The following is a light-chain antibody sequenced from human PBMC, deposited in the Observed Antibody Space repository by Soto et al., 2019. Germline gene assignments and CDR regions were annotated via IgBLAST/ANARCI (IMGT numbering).Light chain of an antibody. CDR3: QQYGSSPRT. V-gene: IGKV3-20*01. CDR1: QSVSSSS. CDR2: GAS. J-gene: IGKJ1*01. Sequence: EIVLTQSPGSLSLSPGERATLSCRASQSVSSSSLAWYQQRRGQAPRLLIHGASSRATGIPDRFSGSGSGTDFTLTISRLEPEDFAVYYCQQYGSSPRTFGQGTKVDIK.